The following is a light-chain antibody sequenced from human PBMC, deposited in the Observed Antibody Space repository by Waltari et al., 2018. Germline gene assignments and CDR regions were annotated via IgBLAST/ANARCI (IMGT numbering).Light chain of an antibody. J-gene: IGLJ2*01. CDR2: GKN. Sequence: SSELTQDPAVSVALGQTVRIPCHGDSLRRDYASWYQQKPGQAPVLVIYGKNNRPSGIPDRFSGSSSGNTASLTITGAQAEDEADYYCNSRDSSGNHLGVFGGGTKLTVL. CDR1: SLRRDY. CDR3: NSRDSSGNHLGV. V-gene: IGLV3-19*01.